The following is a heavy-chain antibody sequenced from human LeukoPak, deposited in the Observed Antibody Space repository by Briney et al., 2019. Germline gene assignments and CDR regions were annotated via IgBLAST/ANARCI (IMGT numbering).Heavy chain of an antibody. CDR2: INHSGST. CDR3: ARGGDIVATKRGFDY. CDR1: GGSFSGYY. D-gene: IGHD5-12*01. Sequence: SETLSLTCAVYGGSFSGYYWSWIRQPPGKGLEWIGEINHSGSTNYNPSLKSRVTISVDTSKNQFSLKLSSVTAADTAVYYCARGGDIVATKRGFDYWGQGTLLTVSS. J-gene: IGHJ4*02. V-gene: IGHV4-34*01.